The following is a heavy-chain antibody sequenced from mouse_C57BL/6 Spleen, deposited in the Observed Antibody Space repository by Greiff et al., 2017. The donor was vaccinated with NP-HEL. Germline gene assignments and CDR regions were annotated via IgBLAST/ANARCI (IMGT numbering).Heavy chain of an antibody. Sequence: VQLKESGGGLVQPKGSLKLSCAASGFSFNTYAMNWVRQAPGKGLEWVARIRSKSNNYATYYADSVKDRFTISRDDSESMLYLQMNNLKTEDTAMYYCVRQYYGSSPSYWYFDVWGTGTTVTVSS. D-gene: IGHD1-1*01. CDR2: IRSKSNNYAT. J-gene: IGHJ1*03. CDR3: VRQYYGSSPSYWYFDV. CDR1: GFSFNTYA. V-gene: IGHV10-1*01.